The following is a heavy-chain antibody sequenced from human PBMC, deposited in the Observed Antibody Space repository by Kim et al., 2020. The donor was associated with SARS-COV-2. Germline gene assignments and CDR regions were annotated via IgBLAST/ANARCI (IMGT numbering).Heavy chain of an antibody. Sequence: GGTLRLSCAASGFTFSGSAMHWVRQASGKGLEWVGRIRSKANSYATAYAASVKDRFTISRDDSKNTPNLQMNNLKTEDTAVYYCIAESSHWYFDLWGRGTLVTVCS. CDR1: GFTFSGSA. CDR3: IAESSHWYFDL. D-gene: IGHD2-21*01. V-gene: IGHV3-73*01. CDR2: IRSKANSYAT. J-gene: IGHJ2*01.